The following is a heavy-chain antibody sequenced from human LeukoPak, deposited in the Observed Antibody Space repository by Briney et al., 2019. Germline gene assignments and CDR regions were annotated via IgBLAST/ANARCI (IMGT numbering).Heavy chain of an antibody. D-gene: IGHD3-3*01. J-gene: IGHJ4*02. CDR3: ARDPDFWSGYYNFDY. Sequence: PSETLSLTCTVSGGTISSTSYYWGWIRQPPGKGLESIGSISYSGTTYYNPSNKSRATISVDTSKNQFSQKLNSVTAADTAVYYCARDPDFWSGYYNFDYWGQGTLVTVSS. V-gene: IGHV4-39*07. CDR1: GGTISSTSYY. CDR2: ISYSGTT.